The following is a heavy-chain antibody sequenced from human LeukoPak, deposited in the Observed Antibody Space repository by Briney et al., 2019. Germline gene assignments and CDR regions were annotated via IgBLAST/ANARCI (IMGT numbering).Heavy chain of an antibody. CDR3: AKDLGYYYDSSGQFDP. J-gene: IGHJ5*02. Sequence: GGSLRLSCAASGFTFSSYAMSWVRQAPGKGLEWVSAISGSGGSTYYADSVKGRFTISRDNSKNMLYLQMNSLRAEDTAVYYCAKDLGYYYDSSGQFDPWGQGTLVTVSS. CDR1: GFTFSSYA. CDR2: ISGSGGST. V-gene: IGHV3-23*01. D-gene: IGHD3-22*01.